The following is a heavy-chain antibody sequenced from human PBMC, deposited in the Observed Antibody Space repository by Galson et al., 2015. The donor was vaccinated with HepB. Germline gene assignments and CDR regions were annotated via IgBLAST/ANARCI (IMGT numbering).Heavy chain of an antibody. D-gene: IGHD2-15*01. CDR2: ISPYNRHT. CDR1: GYTFYTFS. V-gene: IGHV1-18*01. Sequence: SVKVSCKASGYTFYTFSITWVRQAPGRGLEWMGWISPYNRHTNYTQKLQGRVTMTTDTSTSTAFTELRSLRPDDTAVYYCARGALVVVVGATQNNWFGPWGQGTLVTVSS. J-gene: IGHJ5*02. CDR3: ARGALVVVVGATQNNWFGP.